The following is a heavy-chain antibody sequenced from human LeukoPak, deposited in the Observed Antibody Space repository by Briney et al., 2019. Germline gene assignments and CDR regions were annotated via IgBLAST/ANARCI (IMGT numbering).Heavy chain of an antibody. J-gene: IGHJ6*02. Sequence: ASVKASCKASGYTFTSYGISWVRQAPGQGLEWMGWISAYNGNTNYAQKLQGRVTMATDTSTSTAYMELRSLRSDDTAVYYCARGGYSSYYYYGMDVWGQGTTVTVSS. CDR3: ARGGYSSYYYYGMDV. CDR2: ISAYNGNT. CDR1: GYTFTSYG. V-gene: IGHV1-18*01. D-gene: IGHD6-19*01.